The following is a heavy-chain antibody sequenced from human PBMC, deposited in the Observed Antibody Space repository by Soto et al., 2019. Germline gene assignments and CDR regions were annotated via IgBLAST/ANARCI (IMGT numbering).Heavy chain of an antibody. Sequence: QVQLQESGPGMVKPSETLSLTCSVSGGSLSKYYWGWIRQPAGKGLEWIGRISTSGHVVSKVSLRSRLTMSVDMSNNHFSLKLTSVTAADTAVYYCARDNNDFWSLYPLAFDYWGQGALVTVSS. CDR2: ISTSGHV. J-gene: IGHJ4*02. CDR3: ARDNNDFWSLYPLAFDY. V-gene: IGHV4-4*07. CDR1: GGSLSKYY. D-gene: IGHD3-3*01.